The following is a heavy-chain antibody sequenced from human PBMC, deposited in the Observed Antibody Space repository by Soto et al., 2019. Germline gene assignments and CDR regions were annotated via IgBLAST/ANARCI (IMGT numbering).Heavy chain of an antibody. D-gene: IGHD1-26*01. Sequence: ASVKVSCKASGYTFTSYAMHWVRQAPGQRLEWMGWINAGNGNTKYSQKFQGRVTITRDTSASTGYMELSSLRSEDTAVYYCARDPFIAHYPVYWRQRNLVTVSS. V-gene: IGHV1-3*01. CDR1: GYTFTSYA. CDR2: INAGNGNT. J-gene: IGHJ4*02. CDR3: ARDPFIAHYPVY.